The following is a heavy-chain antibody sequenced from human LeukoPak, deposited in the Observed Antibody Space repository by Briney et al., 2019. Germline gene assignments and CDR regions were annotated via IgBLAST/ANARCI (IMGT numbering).Heavy chain of an antibody. CDR1: GFTSSSYA. CDR2: ISGIGGST. V-gene: IGHV3-23*01. D-gene: IGHD4-23*01. Sequence: PGGSLRLSCAASGFTSSSYAMSWVRQAPGKGLEWVSAISGIGGSTYYADSVKGRFTISRDNSKNTLYLQMNSLRAEDTAVYYCAKDQEVTRAYYFDYWGQGTLVTVSS. J-gene: IGHJ4*02. CDR3: AKDQEVTRAYYFDY.